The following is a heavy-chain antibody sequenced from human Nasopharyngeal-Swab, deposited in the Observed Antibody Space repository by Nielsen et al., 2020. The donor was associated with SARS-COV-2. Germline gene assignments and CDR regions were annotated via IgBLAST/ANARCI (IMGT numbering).Heavy chain of an antibody. CDR2: ISYSGGT. J-gene: IGHJ4*02. D-gene: IGHD6-13*01. CDR3: AMGSAGYLDY. V-gene: IGHV4-39*01. Sequence: WIRQPPGKGPEWIGNISYSGGTYYKPSLKRRVTISVDTSKNQFSLKLSSVTAADTAVYYCAMGSAGYLDYWGQGTLVTVSS.